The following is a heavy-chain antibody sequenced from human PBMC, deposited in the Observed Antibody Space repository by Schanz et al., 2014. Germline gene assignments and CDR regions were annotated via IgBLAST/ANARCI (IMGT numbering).Heavy chain of an antibody. V-gene: IGHV3-11*04. J-gene: IGHJ4*02. Sequence: VHLLESGGGLVQPGGSLRLSCTASGFPFSDYFMAWIRQPPGRGLEWVSYIGNGGVTIYHADSVKGRFTISRDNAKNSLYLQMNSLRAEDTAVYYCVSVYDSSGYVSFNYWGQGTLVTVSS. D-gene: IGHD3-22*01. CDR2: IGNGGVTI. CDR3: VSVYDSSGYVSFNY. CDR1: GFPFSDYF.